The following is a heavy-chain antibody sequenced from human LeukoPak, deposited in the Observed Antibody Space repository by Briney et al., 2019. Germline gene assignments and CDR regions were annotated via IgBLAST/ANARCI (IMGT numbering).Heavy chain of an antibody. Sequence: PSETLSLTCTVSGGSISSSSYYWGWIRQPPGKGLEWIGSIYYSGSTYYNPSLKSRVTISVDTSKNQFSLKLSSVTAADTAVYYCAGGSGSYYSFFYYYYYMDVWGKGTTVTISS. CDR3: AGGSGSYYSFFYYYYYMDV. CDR1: GGSISSSSYY. CDR2: IYYSGST. V-gene: IGHV4-39*01. D-gene: IGHD3-10*01. J-gene: IGHJ6*03.